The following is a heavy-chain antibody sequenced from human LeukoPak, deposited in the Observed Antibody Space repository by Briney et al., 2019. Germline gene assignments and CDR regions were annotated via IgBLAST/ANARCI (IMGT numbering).Heavy chain of an antibody. Sequence: GASVKVSCKASGYTFTGYYMHWVRQAPGQGLEWMGWVNPNSGGTNYAQKFQGRVTMTRDTSISTAYMELSRLRSDDTAVYYCARDNPLSGSYLPGPFDYWGQGTLVTVSS. D-gene: IGHD1-26*01. V-gene: IGHV1-2*02. CDR2: VNPNSGGT. CDR3: ARDNPLSGSYLPGPFDY. CDR1: GYTFTGYY. J-gene: IGHJ4*02.